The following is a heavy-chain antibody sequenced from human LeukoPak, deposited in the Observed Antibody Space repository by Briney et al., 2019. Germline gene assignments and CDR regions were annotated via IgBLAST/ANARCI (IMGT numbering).Heavy chain of an antibody. CDR2: ISWNSGSI. Sequence: GGSLRLSCAASGFTFDDYAMHWVRQAPGQGLEWVSGISWNSGSIGYADSVKGRFTISRDNAKNSLYLQMNSLRAEDTALYYCAKDGQPTVTTVDYWGQGTLVTVSS. D-gene: IGHD4-17*01. CDR1: GFTFDDYA. V-gene: IGHV3-9*01. J-gene: IGHJ4*02. CDR3: AKDGQPTVTTVDY.